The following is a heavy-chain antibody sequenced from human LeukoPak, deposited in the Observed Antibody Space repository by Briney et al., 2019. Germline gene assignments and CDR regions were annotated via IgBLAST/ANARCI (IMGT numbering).Heavy chain of an antibody. J-gene: IGHJ4*02. CDR1: GGSISSGGYY. D-gene: IGHD6-19*01. CDR3: ASSLRRKWLVDY. V-gene: IGHV4-30-2*01. CDR2: IYHSGST. Sequence: PSETLSLTCTVSGGSISSGGYYWSWIRQPPGKGLEWIGYIYHSGSTYYNPSLKSRVTISVDRSKNQFSLKLSSVTAADTAVYYCASSLRRKWLVDYWGQGTLVTVSS.